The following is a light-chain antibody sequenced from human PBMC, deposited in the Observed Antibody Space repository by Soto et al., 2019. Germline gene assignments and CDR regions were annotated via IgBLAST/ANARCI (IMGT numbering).Light chain of an antibody. CDR2: AAS. CDR3: QQSYSTPLT. Sequence: DIQMTQSPSSLSASVGDRVTITCRASQSISSYLNWYQQKPGKAPKLLIYAASSLQSGVPSRFXGSGXGTXXXXXXXXLQPEDFATYYCQQSYSTPLTFGPGTKVDIK. J-gene: IGKJ3*01. V-gene: IGKV1-39*01. CDR1: QSISSY.